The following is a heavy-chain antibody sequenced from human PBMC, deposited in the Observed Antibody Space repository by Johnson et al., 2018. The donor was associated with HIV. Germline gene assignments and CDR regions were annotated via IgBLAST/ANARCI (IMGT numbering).Heavy chain of an antibody. CDR2: IATTGDT. CDR1: GFSISNYD. Sequence: VQLVESGGGSVQPGGSLRLSCAASGFSISNYDMHWVRQVTGKRLEWVSGIATTGDTYYLGSVKGRFTISRDNSKNTLYLQMNSLRAEDTAVYYCARPRPMIGVAKCAFDIWGQGTMVTVSS. D-gene: IGHD3-22*01. CDR3: ARPRPMIGVAKCAFDI. J-gene: IGHJ3*02. V-gene: IGHV3-13*01.